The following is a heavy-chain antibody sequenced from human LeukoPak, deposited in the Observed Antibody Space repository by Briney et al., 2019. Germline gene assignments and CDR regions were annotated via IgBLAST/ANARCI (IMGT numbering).Heavy chain of an antibody. Sequence: ASVKVSCKASGYTFTGYYMHWVRQAPGQGLEWMGWINPNSGGTNYAQKFQGRVTMTRDTSISTAYMELSRLRSDDTAVYYCAKDRVWDSARWLQSEYDYWGQGTLVTVSS. D-gene: IGHD5-24*01. CDR1: GYTFTGYY. CDR2: INPNSGGT. V-gene: IGHV1-2*02. CDR3: AKDRVWDSARWLQSEYDY. J-gene: IGHJ4*02.